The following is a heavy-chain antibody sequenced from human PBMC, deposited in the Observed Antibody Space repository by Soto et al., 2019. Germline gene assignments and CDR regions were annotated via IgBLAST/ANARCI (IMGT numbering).Heavy chain of an antibody. CDR2: INPILSMS. V-gene: IGHV1-69*02. D-gene: IGHD3-10*01. CDR1: GDTFTFYS. CDR3: ASSYGSGYRAFDY. Sequence: QVQLVQSGAEVKRPGSSVKVSCKASGDTFTFYSINWVRQAPGLGLEWMGRINPILSMSNYAQRFQGRVTMTADKSTSTAYMELSSLRSEDTAIYYCASSYGSGYRAFDYWGQGALVNVSS. J-gene: IGHJ4*02.